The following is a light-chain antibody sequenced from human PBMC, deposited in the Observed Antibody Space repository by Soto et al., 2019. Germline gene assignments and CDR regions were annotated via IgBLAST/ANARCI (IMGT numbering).Light chain of an antibody. CDR3: SSYAGSSDLV. Sequence: QSALTQPPSASGSPGQSVTISCTGTSSDVGGYNYVSWYQHHPGKAPKLMIYDITKRPSGVPDRFSGSKSGNTASLTVSGLQAEDDADYYCSSYAGSSDLVFGGGTKLTVL. CDR2: DIT. CDR1: SSDVGGYNY. J-gene: IGLJ2*01. V-gene: IGLV2-8*01.